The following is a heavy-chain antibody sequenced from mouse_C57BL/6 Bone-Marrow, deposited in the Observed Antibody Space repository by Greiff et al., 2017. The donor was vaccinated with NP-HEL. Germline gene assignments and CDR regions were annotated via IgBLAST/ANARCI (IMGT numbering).Heavy chain of an antibody. CDR1: GFSLTSYG. CDR2: IWRGGST. J-gene: IGHJ1*03. Sequence: QVQLQQSGPGLVQPSQSLSITCTVSGFSLTSYGVHWVRQSPGKGLEWLGVIWRGGSTDYNAAFMSRLSITKDNSKSQVFFKMNSLQADDTAIYYCAKTIYYYGYWYFDVWGTGTTVTVSS. D-gene: IGHD1-1*01. V-gene: IGHV2-5*01. CDR3: AKTIYYYGYWYFDV.